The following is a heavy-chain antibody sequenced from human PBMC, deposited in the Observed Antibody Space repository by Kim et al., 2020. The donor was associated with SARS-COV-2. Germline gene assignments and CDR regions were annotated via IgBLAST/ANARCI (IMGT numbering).Heavy chain of an antibody. CDR2: INPSGGST. Sequence: ASVKVSCKASGYTFTSYYMHWVRQAPGQGLEWMGIINPSGGSTSYAQKFQGRVTMTRDTSTSTVYMELSSLRSEDTAVYYCARGRSMVRGVIRLGSDYWGQGTLVTVSS. J-gene: IGHJ4*02. CDR3: ARGRSMVRGVIRLGSDY. V-gene: IGHV1-46*01. CDR1: GYTFTSYY. D-gene: IGHD3-10*01.